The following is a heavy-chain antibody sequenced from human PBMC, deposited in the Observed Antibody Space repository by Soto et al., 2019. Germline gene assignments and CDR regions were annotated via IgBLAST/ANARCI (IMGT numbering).Heavy chain of an antibody. Sequence: EVQLVESGGGLVQPGRSLRLSCAASGFTFKEYAMHWVRQAPGKGLEWVSGISWNSGSIDYAASVKGRFTISRDNAKNALYSQMNRLRTEDTALYYCVKEFENWGDYEYDYYLDYWGQGTLVTVSS. J-gene: IGHJ4*02. V-gene: IGHV3-9*01. D-gene: IGHD4-17*01. CDR2: ISWNSGSI. CDR1: GFTFKEYA. CDR3: VKEFENWGDYEYDYYLDY.